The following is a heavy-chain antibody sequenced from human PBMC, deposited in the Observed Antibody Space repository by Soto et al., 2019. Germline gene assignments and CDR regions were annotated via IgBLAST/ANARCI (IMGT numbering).Heavy chain of an antibody. CDR1: GGSISSGGYS. D-gene: IGHD3-22*01. Sequence: SETLSLTCAVSGGSISSGGYSWSWIRQPPGKGLEWIGYIYHSGSTYYNPSLKSRVTISVDRSKNQFSLKLSSVTAADTAVYYCARAVKKAVVVTKGAGWFDPWGQGTLVTVSS. CDR3: ARAVKKAVVVTKGAGWFDP. V-gene: IGHV4-30-2*01. CDR2: IYHSGST. J-gene: IGHJ5*02.